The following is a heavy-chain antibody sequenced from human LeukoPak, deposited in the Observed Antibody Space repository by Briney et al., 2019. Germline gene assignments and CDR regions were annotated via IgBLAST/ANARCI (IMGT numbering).Heavy chain of an antibody. CDR1: GFSFNNYA. CDR3: VKEGVEYSYSYGDY. D-gene: IGHD3-16*01. V-gene: IGHV3-30*18. J-gene: IGHJ4*02. CDR2: ISYDGGDK. Sequence: GGSLRLSCAASGFSFNNYAMYWVRQAPGKGLEWVALISYDGGDKYYAESMKGRITVSRDNAENTLYLQMNNLRPDDTAFYFCVKEGVEYSYSYGDYWGQGTLVTVSS.